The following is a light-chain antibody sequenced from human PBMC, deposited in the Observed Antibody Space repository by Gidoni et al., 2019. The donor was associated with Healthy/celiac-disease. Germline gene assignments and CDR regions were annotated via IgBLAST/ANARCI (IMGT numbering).Light chain of an antibody. CDR2: EDS. J-gene: IGLJ2*01. Sequence: SYVLTQPPSLSVAPGQTARITCGGNNIGSKSVHWYQQKPGQAPVLVVYEDSDRPSGIPERFSGSNSGNTATLTISRVEAGDEADYYCQVWDSSSDVVFGGGTKLTVL. V-gene: IGLV3-21*02. CDR3: QVWDSSSDVV. CDR1: NIGSKS.